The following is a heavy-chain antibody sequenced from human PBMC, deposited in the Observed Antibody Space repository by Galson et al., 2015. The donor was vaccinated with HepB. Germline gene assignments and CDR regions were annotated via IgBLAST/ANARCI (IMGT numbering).Heavy chain of an antibody. CDR3: ASPYGDYGVDAFDI. CDR2: IWYDGSNK. Sequence: SLRLSCAASGFTFSSYGMHWVRQAPGKGLEWVAVIWYDGSNKYYADSVKGRFTISRDNSKNTLYLQMNSLRAEDTAAYYCASPYGDYGVDAFDIWGQGTMVTVSS. CDR1: GFTFSSYG. J-gene: IGHJ3*02. D-gene: IGHD4-17*01. V-gene: IGHV3-33*01.